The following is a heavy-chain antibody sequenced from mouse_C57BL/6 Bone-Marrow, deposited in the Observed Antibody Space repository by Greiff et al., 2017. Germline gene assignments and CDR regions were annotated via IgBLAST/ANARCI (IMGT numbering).Heavy chain of an antibody. J-gene: IGHJ3*01. CDR2: FYPGSGSI. CDR3: ARHEVDDYAAY. CDR1: GYTFTEYT. V-gene: IGHV1-62-2*01. Sequence: QVQLQQSGAELVKPGASVKLSCKASGYTFTEYTIHWVKQRSGQGLEWIGWFYPGSGSIKYNEKFKDKATVTADKSSSTVYMGRSRLASDDSEVYVCARHEVDDYAAYWGQGTLVTVSA. D-gene: IGHD2-4*01.